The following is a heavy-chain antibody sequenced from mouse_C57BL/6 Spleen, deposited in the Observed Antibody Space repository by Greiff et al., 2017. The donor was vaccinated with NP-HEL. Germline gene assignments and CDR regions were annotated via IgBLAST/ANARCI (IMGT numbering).Heavy chain of an antibody. V-gene: IGHV1-19*01. CDR3: ARSRDYDPFAY. CDR2: INPYNGGT. J-gene: IGHJ3*01. Sequence: EVQLQQSGPVLVKPGASVKMSCKASGYTFTDYYMNWVKQSHGKSLEWIGVINPYNGGTSYNQKFKGKATLTVDKSSSTAYMELNSLTSEDSAVYYCARSRDYDPFAYWGQGTLVTVSA. CDR1: GYTFTDYY. D-gene: IGHD2-4*01.